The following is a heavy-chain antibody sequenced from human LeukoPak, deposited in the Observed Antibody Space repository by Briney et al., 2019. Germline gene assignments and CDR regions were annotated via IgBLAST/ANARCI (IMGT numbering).Heavy chain of an antibody. Sequence: GGSLRLSCVASGFTFSSNSMNWVRQAPGKGLEWVSSISSGSSYIYYADSVKGRFTISRDNAKNSLYLQMNSLRVEDTAVYYCMPGRGYWGQGTLVAVSS. J-gene: IGHJ4*02. CDR3: MPGRGY. D-gene: IGHD2-8*02. V-gene: IGHV3-21*01. CDR2: ISSGSSYI. CDR1: GFTFSSNS.